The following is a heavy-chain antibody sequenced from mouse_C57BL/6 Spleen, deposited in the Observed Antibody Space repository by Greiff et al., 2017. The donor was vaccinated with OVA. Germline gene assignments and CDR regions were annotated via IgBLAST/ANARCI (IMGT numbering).Heavy chain of an antibody. V-gene: IGHV1-69*01. CDR3: ARARDVAY. CDR2: IDPADSYT. Sequence: QVQLQQPGAELVKPGASVKLSCKASGYTFTSYWMHWVKQRPGQGLEWIGEIDPADSYTNYNQKFKGKSTLTVDKPSSPAYMQLSSLTSEDSAVYYGARARDVAYWGQGTLVSVSA. J-gene: IGHJ3*01. CDR1: GYTFTSYW.